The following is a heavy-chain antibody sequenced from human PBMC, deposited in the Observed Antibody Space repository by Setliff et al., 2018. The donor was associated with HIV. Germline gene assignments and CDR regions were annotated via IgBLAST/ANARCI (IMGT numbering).Heavy chain of an antibody. CDR3: VRQGLTMNRGVPAPILYYFDY. V-gene: IGHV4-59*04. J-gene: IGHJ4*02. D-gene: IGHD3-10*01. Sequence: SETLSLTCTVSGGSISSYYWSWIRQPAGKGLEWIGTMYYRGTTYNNPSLKSRVTFSADTSKNQFSLNLNSVTATDTAVYYCVRQGLTMNRGVPAPILYYFDYWGQ. CDR1: GGSISSYY. CDR2: MYYRGTT.